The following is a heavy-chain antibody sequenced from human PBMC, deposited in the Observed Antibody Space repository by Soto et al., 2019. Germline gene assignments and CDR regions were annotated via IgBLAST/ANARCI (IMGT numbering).Heavy chain of an antibody. V-gene: IGHV3-30*18. CDR1: GFTFSSYG. CDR2: ISYDGSNK. J-gene: IGHJ6*02. Sequence: QVQLVESGGGVVQPGRSLRLSCAASGFTFSSYGMHWVRQAPGKGLEWVAVISYDGSNKYYADSVKGRFTISRDNSKNTRYLQMNSLRAEDTAVYYCAKDLGGWYLGRTYGMDVWGQGTTVTVSS. D-gene: IGHD6-19*01. CDR3: AKDLGGWYLGRTYGMDV.